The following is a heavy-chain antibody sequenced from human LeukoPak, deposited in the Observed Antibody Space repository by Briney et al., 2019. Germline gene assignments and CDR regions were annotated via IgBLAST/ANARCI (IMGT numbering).Heavy chain of an antibody. J-gene: IGHJ4*02. CDR1: GFTFSRVS. D-gene: IGHD6-13*01. CDR2: IISSSTYI. CDR3: ARDADRRSWLGGFDY. Sequence: GGSLRLSCAASGFTFSRVSMNWVRQAPGKGLEWVSSIISSSTYIYYADSVKGRFTISRDNAKNSLYLQMNSLRAEDTAVYYCARDADRRSWLGGFDYWGQGTLVTVSS. V-gene: IGHV3-21*01.